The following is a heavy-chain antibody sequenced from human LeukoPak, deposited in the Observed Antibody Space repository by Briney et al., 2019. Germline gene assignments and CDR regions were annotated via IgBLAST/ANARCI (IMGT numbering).Heavy chain of an antibody. Sequence: GGSLRLSCAASGFTFSSYSMNWVRQAPGKGLEWVSSISSSSSYIYYADSVKGRFTISRDNAKNSLYLQMNSLRAEDTAVYYCAIDSSGYYRNWGQGTLVTVPS. J-gene: IGHJ4*02. CDR2: ISSSSSYI. V-gene: IGHV3-21*01. CDR1: GFTFSSYS. D-gene: IGHD3-22*01. CDR3: AIDSSGYYRN.